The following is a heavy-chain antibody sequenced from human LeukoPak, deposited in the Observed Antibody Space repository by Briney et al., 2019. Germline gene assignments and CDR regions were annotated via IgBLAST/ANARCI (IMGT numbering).Heavy chain of an antibody. CDR3: ARHPVGYCSGGSCYANVFDY. CDR1: GGSISSSSYY. D-gene: IGHD2-15*01. J-gene: IGHJ4*02. CDR2: IYYSGST. V-gene: IGHV4-39*01. Sequence: SETLSLTCTVSGGSISSSSYYWGWIRQPPGKGLEWIGSIYYSGSTYYNPSLKSRVTISVDTSKNQFSLKLSSVTAADTAVYYCARHPVGYCSGGSCYANVFDYWGQGTLVTVSS.